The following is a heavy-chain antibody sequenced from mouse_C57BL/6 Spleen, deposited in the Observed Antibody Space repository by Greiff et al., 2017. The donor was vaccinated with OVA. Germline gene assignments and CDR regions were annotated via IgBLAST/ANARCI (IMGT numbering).Heavy chain of an antibody. Sequence: EVHLVESEGGLVQPGSSMKLSCTASGFTFSDYYMAWVRQVPEKGLEWVANINYDGSSTYYLDSLKSRFIISRDNAKNILYLQMSSLKSEDTATYYCARDPDGSSMDDWGQGTSVTVSS. J-gene: IGHJ4*01. CDR1: GFTFSDYY. CDR2: INYDGSST. V-gene: IGHV5-16*01. D-gene: IGHD2-3*01. CDR3: ARDPDGSSMDD.